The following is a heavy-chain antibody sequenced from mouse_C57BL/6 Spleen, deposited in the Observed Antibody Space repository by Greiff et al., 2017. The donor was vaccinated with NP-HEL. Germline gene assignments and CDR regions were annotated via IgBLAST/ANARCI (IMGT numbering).Heavy chain of an antibody. V-gene: IGHV14-4*01. D-gene: IGHD2-2*01. J-gene: IGHJ1*03. CDR3: TSSTMVTDWYFDV. CDR2: IDPENGDT. CDR1: GFNIKDDY. Sequence: EVQLQESGAELVRPGASVKLSCTASGFNIKDDYMHWVKQRPEQGLEWIGWIDPENGDTEYASKFQGKATITADTSSNTAYLQLSSLTSEDTAVYYCTSSTMVTDWYFDVWGTGTTVTVSS.